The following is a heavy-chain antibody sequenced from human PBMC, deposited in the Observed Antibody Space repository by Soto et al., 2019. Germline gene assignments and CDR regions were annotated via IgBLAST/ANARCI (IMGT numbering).Heavy chain of an antibody. CDR3: ARVEYCYDSTHGFDY. V-gene: IGHV6-1*01. J-gene: IGHJ4*02. Sequence: LSLTCAISGDSVSSNSAAWNWIRQSPSRGLEWLGRTYYRSKWYNDYAVSVKSRITINPDTSKNQFSLQLNSVTPEDTAVYYCARVEYCYDSTHGFDYWGQGTLVTVSS. CDR2: TYYRSKWYN. D-gene: IGHD3-22*01. CDR1: GDSVSSNSAA.